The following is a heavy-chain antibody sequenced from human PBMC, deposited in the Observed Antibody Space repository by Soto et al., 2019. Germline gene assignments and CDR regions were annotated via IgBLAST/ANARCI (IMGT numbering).Heavy chain of an antibody. CDR2: IKEDGSEK. V-gene: IGHV3-7*01. CDR3: ARDWGGPDY. D-gene: IGHD2-21*01. CDR1: GFAFSSYW. J-gene: IGHJ4*02. Sequence: EVQMVESGGGLVQPGGSLRLSCAVSGFAFSSYWMNWVRQAPGKGLEWVANIKEDGSEKYYVDSVKGRFTISRDNAKNSLYLQMDSLTAEDTAVYYCARDWGGPDYWGQGTLVTVSS.